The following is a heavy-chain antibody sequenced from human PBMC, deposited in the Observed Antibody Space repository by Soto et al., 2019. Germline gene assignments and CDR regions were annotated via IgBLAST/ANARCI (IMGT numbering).Heavy chain of an antibody. CDR3: ARGPYYDFWSGVDY. J-gene: IGHJ4*02. D-gene: IGHD3-3*01. CDR2: ISSSSSYI. CDR1: GFTSSSYS. V-gene: IGHV3-21*01. Sequence: PGGSLRLSCAASGFTSSSYSMNWVRQAPGKGLEWVSSISSSSSYIYYADSVKGRFTISRDNAKNSLYLQMNSLRAEDTAVYYCARGPYYDFWSGVDYWGQGTLVTVSS.